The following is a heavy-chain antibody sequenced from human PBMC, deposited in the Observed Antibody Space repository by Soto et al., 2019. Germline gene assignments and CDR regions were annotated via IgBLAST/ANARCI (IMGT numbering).Heavy chain of an antibody. Sequence: PSETLSLTCPVSGGSITRGPSSWNWVRQPPGKGLEWIAYISHSGGTYSNPSLKGRVTVSVDRSKNQFSLKLDSVSAADTAIYYRVRESEPSGPNYFDTWRPGTLVTVSS. V-gene: IGHV4-30-2*01. CDR1: GGSITRGPSS. D-gene: IGHD1-1*01. CDR3: VRESEPSGPNYFDT. J-gene: IGHJ5*02. CDR2: ISHSGGT.